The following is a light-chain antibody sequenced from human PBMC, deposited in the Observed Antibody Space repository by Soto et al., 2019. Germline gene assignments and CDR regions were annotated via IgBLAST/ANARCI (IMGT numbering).Light chain of an antibody. CDR2: ATS. Sequence: EIVLTQSPGTLSLSPGETATLSCRASQTVNSDYLAWFQQRPGQAPRPLIFATSRRATDIPDRFSGSGSGTDFTLAIRRLEPEDFAVYYCHQFGYSPRTFGQGTKVDIK. V-gene: IGKV3-20*01. CDR1: QTVNSDY. J-gene: IGKJ1*01. CDR3: HQFGYSPRT.